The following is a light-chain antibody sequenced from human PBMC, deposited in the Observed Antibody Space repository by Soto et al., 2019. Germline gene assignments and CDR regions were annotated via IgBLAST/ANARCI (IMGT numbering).Light chain of an antibody. CDR3: QQYRDSRFT. V-gene: IGKV3-20*01. CDR2: GAS. CDR1: QSISSSS. J-gene: IGKJ3*01. Sequence: EIVLTQSPGTLSLSPGQRATLSCRASQSISSSSLAWYQQRPGQAPRLLIYGASSRATGVPDRFSGSGSGTHFTLTISRLEPEDFALYYCQQYRDSRFTFGPGTKVDIK.